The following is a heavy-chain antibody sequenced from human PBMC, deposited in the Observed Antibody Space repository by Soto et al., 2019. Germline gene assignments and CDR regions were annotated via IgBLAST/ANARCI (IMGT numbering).Heavy chain of an antibody. CDR2: FSGSGGST. V-gene: IGHV3-23*01. J-gene: IGHJ3*02. CDR1: GFTFSDFY. D-gene: IGHD1-20*01. Sequence: PGGSLRLSCATSGFTFSDFYMSWVRQAPGKGPEWVSGFSGSGGSTYYADSVKGRFTISRDNSKNMLYLQMNSLRAEDTAVYYCAKDNWNGLFDAFDIWGQGTMVTVSS. CDR3: AKDNWNGLFDAFDI.